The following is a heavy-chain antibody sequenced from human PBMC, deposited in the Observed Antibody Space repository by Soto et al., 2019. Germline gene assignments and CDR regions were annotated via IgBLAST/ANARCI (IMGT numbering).Heavy chain of an antibody. CDR1: GFNLSHPW. CDR2: IKSKTDGGTA. J-gene: IGHJ4*02. D-gene: IGHD3-9*01. V-gene: IGHV3-15*01. Sequence: GGSLRLSCAASGFNLSHPWMTWVRQAAGKGLEWVGRIKSKTDGGTADYAAPVKGRATISRDDSKNTVYLQMNSLKTEDTAVYYCTTGIYYDILTGYHNVAYWGQGALVTVSS. CDR3: TTGIYYDILTGYHNVAY.